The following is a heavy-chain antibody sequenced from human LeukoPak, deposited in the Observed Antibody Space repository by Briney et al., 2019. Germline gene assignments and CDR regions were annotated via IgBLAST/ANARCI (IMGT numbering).Heavy chain of an antibody. J-gene: IGHJ5*02. CDR2: INHSGRT. CDR1: GGSFSGYY. V-gene: IGHV4-34*01. D-gene: IGHD1-26*01. CDR3: ARGLRGRWFDP. Sequence: SETLSLTCAVYGGSFSGYYWSWVRHPPGKGLEWIGEINHSGRTNYNPSLKSRVTISVDTSKNQFSLKLSSVTAADTAVYYCARGLRGRWFDPWGQGTLVTVSS.